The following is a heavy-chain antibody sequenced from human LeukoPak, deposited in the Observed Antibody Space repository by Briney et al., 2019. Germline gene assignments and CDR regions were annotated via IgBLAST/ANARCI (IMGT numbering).Heavy chain of an antibody. V-gene: IGHV5-51*01. J-gene: IGHJ6*04. D-gene: IGHD6-13*01. Sequence: GESLKISCKGSGYSFTNYWIGWVRQMPGKGLEWMGIIYPGDSNTRYSPSFQGQVTISADKPISTAYLQWSSLKASDTAMYYCARQISSRSAGLDVWGKGTTVTASA. CDR3: ARQISSRSAGLDV. CDR1: GYSFTNYW. CDR2: IYPGDSNT.